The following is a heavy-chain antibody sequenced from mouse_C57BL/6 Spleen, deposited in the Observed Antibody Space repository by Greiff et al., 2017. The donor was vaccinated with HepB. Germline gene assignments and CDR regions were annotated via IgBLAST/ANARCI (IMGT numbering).Heavy chain of an antibody. CDR1: GYTFTSYW. Sequence: QVQLQQPGAELVRPGTSVKLSCKASGYTFTSYWMHWVKQRPGQGLEWIGVIDPSDSYTNYNQKFKGKATLTVDTSSSTAYMQLSSLTSEDSAVYYCARSGSYYGSSYDAMDDWGQGTSVTVSS. CDR2: IDPSDSYT. J-gene: IGHJ4*01. CDR3: ARSGSYYGSSYDAMDD. V-gene: IGHV1-59*01. D-gene: IGHD1-1*01.